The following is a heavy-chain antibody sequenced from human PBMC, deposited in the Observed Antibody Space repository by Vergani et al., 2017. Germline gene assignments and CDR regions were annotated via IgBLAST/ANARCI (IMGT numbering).Heavy chain of an antibody. J-gene: IGHJ4*02. V-gene: IGHV3-15*01. CDR1: GFTFSNAW. CDR2: IKSKTDGGTT. D-gene: IGHD2-15*01. Sequence: EVQLVESGGGLVKPGGSLRLSCAASGFTFSNAWMSWVRQAPGKGLEWVGRIKSKTDGGTTDYAAPVKGRFTISRDDSKNTLYLQMNSLKTEDTAVYYCARDLAYCHEGSCALWGQGSVVTVSS. CDR3: ARDLAYCHEGSCAL.